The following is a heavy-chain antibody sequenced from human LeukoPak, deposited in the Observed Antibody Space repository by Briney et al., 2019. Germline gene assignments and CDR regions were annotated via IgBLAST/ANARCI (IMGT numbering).Heavy chain of an antibody. V-gene: IGHV3-21*04. CDR3: ARVRGYSGYDPRSYWYFDL. CDR2: ISSSSSYI. J-gene: IGHJ2*01. D-gene: IGHD5-12*01. Sequence: GGSLRLSCAASGFTFSSYSMNWVRQAPGKGLEWVSSISSSSSYIYYADSVKGRFTISRDDSKNTLYLQMSRLRAEDTALYFCARVRGYSGYDPRSYWYFDLWGRGTLVTVSS. CDR1: GFTFSSYS.